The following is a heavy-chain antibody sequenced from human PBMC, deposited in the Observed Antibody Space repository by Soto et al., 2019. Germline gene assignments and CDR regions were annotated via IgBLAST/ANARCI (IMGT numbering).Heavy chain of an antibody. J-gene: IGHJ4*02. D-gene: IGHD3-9*01. CDR2: FKSKTDGGTT. Sequence: GSLRLSCAASGFTFSNAWMSWVRQAPGKGLEWVGRFKSKTDGGTTDYAAPVKGRFTISRADSRSTLYLQMNSLKTEDTAVYYCTTIYDILTGRSFDYWGQGTLVTVSS. CDR3: TTIYDILTGRSFDY. CDR1: GFTFSNAW. V-gene: IGHV3-15*01.